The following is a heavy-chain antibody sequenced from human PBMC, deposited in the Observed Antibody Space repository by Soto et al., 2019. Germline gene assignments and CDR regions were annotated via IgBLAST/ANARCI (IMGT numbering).Heavy chain of an antibody. J-gene: IGHJ3*02. CDR1: GFTFSSYA. CDR2: ISYDGSNK. V-gene: IGHV3-30-3*01. D-gene: IGHD3-22*01. CDR3: ASLYYYDSSGYLKPAFDI. Sequence: QVQLVESGGGVVQPGRSLRLSCAASGFTFSSYAMHWVRQAPGKGLEWVAVISYDGSNKYYADSVKGRFTISRDNSKNTLYLQMNSLRAEDTAVYYCASLYYYDSSGYLKPAFDIWGQGTMVTVSS.